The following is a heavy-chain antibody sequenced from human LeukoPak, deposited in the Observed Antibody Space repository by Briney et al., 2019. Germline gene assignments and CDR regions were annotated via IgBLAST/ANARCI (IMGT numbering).Heavy chain of an antibody. Sequence: EASVKVSCKASGGTFSSYAISWVRQAPGQGLEWMGGIIPIFGTANYAQKFQGRVTITADESTSTAYKELSSLRSEDTAVYYCARAYGSGSSSDYWGQGTLVTVSS. V-gene: IGHV1-69*13. CDR2: IIPIFGTA. D-gene: IGHD3-10*01. CDR3: ARAYGSGSSSDY. J-gene: IGHJ4*02. CDR1: GGTFSSYA.